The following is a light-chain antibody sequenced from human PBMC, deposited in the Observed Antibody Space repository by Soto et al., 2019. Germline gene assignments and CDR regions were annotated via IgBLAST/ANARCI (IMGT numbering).Light chain of an antibody. CDR3: QQSDHVPF. CDR2: DAS. Sequence: DIQLTQSPSSLSASVGDRVTITCRAIHDMKNYLNWYQHKPGKAPKLLIYDASFWETGVPSRFSGSGSGKDFTFTISSLQPEDIATYYCQQSDHVPFFGGGTKVEIK. CDR1: HDMKNY. V-gene: IGKV1-33*01. J-gene: IGKJ4*01.